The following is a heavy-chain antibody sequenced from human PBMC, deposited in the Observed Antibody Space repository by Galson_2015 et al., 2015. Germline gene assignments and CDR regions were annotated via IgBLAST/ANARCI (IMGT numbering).Heavy chain of an antibody. CDR1: GFTFSSYA. V-gene: IGHV3-23*01. D-gene: IGHD2-15*01. Sequence: SLRLSCAASGFTFSSYAMSWVRQAPGKGLEWVSVISGRGITIYADSVKGRFTISGDNSKNTLYLQMDSLRADNTAVYYCAKKYCSDVICHYDCWGQGTLVTASS. CDR2: ISGRGIT. CDR3: AKKYCSDVICHYDC. J-gene: IGHJ4*02.